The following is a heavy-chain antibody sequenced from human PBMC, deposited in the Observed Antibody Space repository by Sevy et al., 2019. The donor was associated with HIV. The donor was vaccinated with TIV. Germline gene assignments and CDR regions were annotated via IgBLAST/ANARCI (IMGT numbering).Heavy chain of an antibody. Sequence: GALRLSCAASGLTVSRNYMSWVRQAPGKGLECVSDIYSGGTTYYADSVKGRFTISRDNSKNTLYLQMNSLRPEDTAVYYCARGGEATFDIWGQGTMVTVSS. D-gene: IGHD3-10*01. CDR1: GLTVSRNY. CDR2: IYSGGTT. J-gene: IGHJ3*02. CDR3: ARGGEATFDI. V-gene: IGHV3-66*02.